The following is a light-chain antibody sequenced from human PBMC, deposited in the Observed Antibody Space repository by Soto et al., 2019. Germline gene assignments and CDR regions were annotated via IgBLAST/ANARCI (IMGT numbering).Light chain of an antibody. Sequence: EIVMTQSPATLSVSPGERATRSCRASQSVSSSYLAWYQQKPGQAPRLLIYDASNRATGIPARFSGSGSGTDFTLTISSLEPEDFAVYYCQQRSNWPPLTFGGGTKVDI. CDR3: QQRSNWPPLT. J-gene: IGKJ4*01. CDR2: DAS. CDR1: QSVSSSY. V-gene: IGKV3D-20*02.